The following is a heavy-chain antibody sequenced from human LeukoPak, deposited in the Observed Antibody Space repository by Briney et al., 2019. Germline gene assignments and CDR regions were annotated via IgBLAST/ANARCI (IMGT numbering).Heavy chain of an antibody. CDR3: ARDGGHSTDFDY. Sequence: PGGPLRLSCATSGFTFSRHWMSWVRQAPGKGPEWVANIKQDGSERYYVASVKGRFTISRDNAKNSLYLQMNSLRAEDTAVYYCARDGGHSTDFDYWGQGILVTVSS. D-gene: IGHD2/OR15-2a*01. J-gene: IGHJ4*02. CDR2: IKQDGSER. V-gene: IGHV3-7*01. CDR1: GFTFSRHW.